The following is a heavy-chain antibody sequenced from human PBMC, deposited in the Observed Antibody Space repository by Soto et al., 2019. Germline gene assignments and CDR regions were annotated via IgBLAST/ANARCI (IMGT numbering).Heavy chain of an antibody. J-gene: IGHJ6*02. V-gene: IGHV5-51*01. CDR1: GFTFSSYS. CDR2: IFSSDSSA. CDR3: ARLPQDYYYHGMDV. Sequence: GESLKISCKASGFTFSSYSLGWVRHMPGKGLQWMGNIFSSDSSAKYSPSFVGQVTISVDRSINTAYLQWSSLKASDTAIYYCARLPQDYYYHGMDVWGQGTKVTVSS.